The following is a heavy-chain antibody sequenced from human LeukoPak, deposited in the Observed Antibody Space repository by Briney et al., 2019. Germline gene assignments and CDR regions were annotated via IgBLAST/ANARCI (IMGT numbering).Heavy chain of an antibody. J-gene: IGHJ4*02. D-gene: IGHD3-22*01. CDR3: EKDLYYYDSSGSHYFDY. V-gene: IGHV3-30*02. CDR1: GFTLSSYG. Sequence: AGSLRLSCAASGFTLSSYGMHWVRQAPGKGLEWVAFIRYDGSNKYYADSVKGRFTIYRDNSKNTLYLQINSLRAEDTAVYSCEKDLYYYDSSGSHYFDYWGQGTLVTVSS. CDR2: IRYDGSNK.